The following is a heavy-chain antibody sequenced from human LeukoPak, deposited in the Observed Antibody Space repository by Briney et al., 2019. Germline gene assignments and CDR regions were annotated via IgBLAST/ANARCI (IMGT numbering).Heavy chain of an antibody. CDR2: TNHSGST. CDR1: GGSFSGYY. Sequence: SETLSLTCAVYGGSFSGYYWSWIRQPPGKGLEWIGETNHSGSTNYNPSLKSRVTISVDTSKNQFSLKLSSVTAADTAVYYCARYSNRIRDYWGQGTLVTVSS. J-gene: IGHJ4*02. V-gene: IGHV4-34*01. D-gene: IGHD4-11*01. CDR3: ARYSNRIRDY.